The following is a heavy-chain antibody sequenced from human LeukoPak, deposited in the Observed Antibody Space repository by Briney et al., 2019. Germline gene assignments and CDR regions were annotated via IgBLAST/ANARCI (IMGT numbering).Heavy chain of an antibody. CDR2: IYYSGST. CDR3: ARRGAGSGWYYFDY. V-gene: IGHV4-39*01. Sequence: SETLSLTCTVSGASISSSPYYWGWIRQPPGKGLEWIGSIYYSGSTYYNPSLKSRVTISVDTSKNQFSLKLSFVTAADTAVYYCARRGAGSGWYYFDYWGQGTLVTVLS. CDR1: GASISSSPYY. J-gene: IGHJ4*02. D-gene: IGHD6-19*01.